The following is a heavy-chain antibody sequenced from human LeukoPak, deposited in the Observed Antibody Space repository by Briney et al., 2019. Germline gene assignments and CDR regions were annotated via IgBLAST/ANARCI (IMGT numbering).Heavy chain of an antibody. CDR3: AKGLNWFDP. J-gene: IGHJ5*02. CDR2: ISASDGST. CDR1: GLTFSNYA. V-gene: IGHV3-23*01. Sequence: GGSLRLSCAASGLTFSNYAMNWVRQAPGKGLEWVSTISASDGSTSYADSVKGRFTISRDNSKNTLHLQMNSLRAEDTAVYYCAKGLNWFDPWGQGTLVTVSS.